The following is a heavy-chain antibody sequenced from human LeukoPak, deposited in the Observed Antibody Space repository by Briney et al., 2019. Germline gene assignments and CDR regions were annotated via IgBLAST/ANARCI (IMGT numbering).Heavy chain of an antibody. Sequence: GGSLRLSCAASGFTFSDYYMSWIRQAPGKGLEWVSYISSSGSTIYYADSVKGRFTISRDNSKNTLYLQMNSLRAEDTAVYYCAKYGYDSSGYFGYWGQGTLVTVSS. CDR2: ISSSGSTI. V-gene: IGHV3-11*01. CDR1: GFTFSDYY. CDR3: AKYGYDSSGYFGY. J-gene: IGHJ4*02. D-gene: IGHD3-22*01.